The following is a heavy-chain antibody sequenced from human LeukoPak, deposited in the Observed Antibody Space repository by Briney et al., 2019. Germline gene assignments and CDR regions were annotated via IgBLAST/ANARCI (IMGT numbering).Heavy chain of an antibody. V-gene: IGHV3-23*01. J-gene: IGHJ4*02. CDR2: ISGSGGST. CDR1: GFTFSSYA. CDR3: AKGVAGTDY. D-gene: IGHD6-19*01. Sequence: GGSLRLSCAASGFTFSSYAISWVRQAAGKGREWVSAISGSGGSTYYADSVKGRFTISRDNSKNTLYLQMNSLRAEDTAVYYCAKGVAGTDYWGQGTLVTVSS.